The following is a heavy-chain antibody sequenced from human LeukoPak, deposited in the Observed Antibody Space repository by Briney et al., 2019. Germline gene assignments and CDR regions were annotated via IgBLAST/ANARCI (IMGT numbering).Heavy chain of an antibody. CDR3: AKTVAGDYGRFDP. D-gene: IGHD4-17*01. CDR1: GFTLSTYS. Sequence: PGGSLRLSCAASGFTLSTYSMHWVRQAPGKGLEWVAVISSDGSDKYYEDSVKARFTISRDNSRNTLYPQMNSLRAEDTAVYYCAKTVAGDYGRFDPWGQGTLVTVSS. CDR2: ISSDGSDK. V-gene: IGHV3-30-3*02. J-gene: IGHJ5*02.